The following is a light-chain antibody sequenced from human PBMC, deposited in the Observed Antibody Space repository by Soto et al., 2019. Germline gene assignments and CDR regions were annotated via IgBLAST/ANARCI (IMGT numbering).Light chain of an antibody. CDR3: SSYAGSSNV. J-gene: IGLJ1*01. CDR2: EVN. V-gene: IGLV2-8*01. Sequence: SVLTQPPSASGSPGQSVAISCTGTSSDFGGYNYVSWYQQHPGKAPKLMIYEVNKRPSGVPDRFSGSKSGNTASLTVSGLQAEDAADYYCSSYAGSSNVFGTGTKVTVL. CDR1: SSDFGGYNY.